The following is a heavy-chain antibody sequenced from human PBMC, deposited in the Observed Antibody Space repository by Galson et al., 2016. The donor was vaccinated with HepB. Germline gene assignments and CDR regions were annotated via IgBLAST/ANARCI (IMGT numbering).Heavy chain of an antibody. J-gene: IGHJ4*02. CDR1: GGTFSRKA. D-gene: IGHD4-17*01. CDR3: ASWVYGDYFDY. Sequence: SVKVSCKASGGTFSRKAISWVRQAPGQGLEWVGGIIPIYYTAKYAQKFQGRVTIIADESRSTVYMEVSSLRSEDTAVYYCASWVYGDYFDYWGQGSLVTVSS. CDR2: IIPIYYTA. V-gene: IGHV1-69*13.